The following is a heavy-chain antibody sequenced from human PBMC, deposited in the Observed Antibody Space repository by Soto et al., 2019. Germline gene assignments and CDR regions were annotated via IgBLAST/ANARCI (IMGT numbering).Heavy chain of an antibody. CDR1: GASISTGNW. V-gene: IGHV4-4*02. D-gene: IGHD3-9*01. CDR3: TGAGDYGYSLAY. J-gene: IGHJ4*02. CDR2: ISHSVSA. Sequence: QVQLQESGPGLVKPSETLTLTCAVSGASISTGNWWSWVRHPPGKGLEWIGEISHSVSANYNPARGSVVTIGGDKSKNQFALRLSVTAADTAVYYCTGAGDYGYSLAYWGQGTLVTVSS.